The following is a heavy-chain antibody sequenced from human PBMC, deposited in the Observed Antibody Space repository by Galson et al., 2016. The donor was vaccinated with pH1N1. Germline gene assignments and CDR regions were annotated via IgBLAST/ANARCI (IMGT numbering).Heavy chain of an antibody. D-gene: IGHD3-16*01. Sequence: SLRLSCAASGYTFSGSAMHWVRQASGKGLEWVGRIRSKADSYATAYAASVEGGFTISRDDSKNTAYLQMNSLKTEDTAVYYCTRPKRGSYEEFWFDPWGQGTLVTVSS. V-gene: IGHV3-73*01. J-gene: IGHJ5*02. CDR2: IRSKADSYAT. CDR3: TRPKRGSYEEFWFDP. CDR1: GYTFSGSA.